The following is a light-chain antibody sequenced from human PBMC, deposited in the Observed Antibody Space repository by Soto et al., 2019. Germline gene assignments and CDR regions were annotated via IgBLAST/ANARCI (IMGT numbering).Light chain of an antibody. CDR1: QSVSSN. V-gene: IGKV3-15*01. J-gene: IGKJ1*01. Sequence: EIVMTQSPATLSVSPGERATLSCRASQSVSSNLAWYQQKPGQAPRLLIYGASTRDTGIPARFSGSGSGTEFTLTIRSLQSEDCAVYYCQQYNNWPLGTFGQGTKVEIK. CDR3: QQYNNWPLGT. CDR2: GAS.